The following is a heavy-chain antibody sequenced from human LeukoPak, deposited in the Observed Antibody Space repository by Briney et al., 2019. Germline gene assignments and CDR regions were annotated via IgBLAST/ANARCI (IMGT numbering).Heavy chain of an antibody. CDR2: IDWDDDK. CDR3: AHSPLYYYGSGSPFDY. D-gene: IGHD3-10*01. Sequence: SGPTLLQPPQTLTLPCTFSGFSLSTCGVGVGWIRQPPGKALEWLSLIDWDDDKRYSPSQKSSLTITKDTPKNHVVLTMTNMDPVDTATYYCAHSPLYYYGSGSPFDYWGQGTLVTVSS. J-gene: IGHJ4*02. V-gene: IGHV2-5*02. CDR1: GFSLSTCGVG.